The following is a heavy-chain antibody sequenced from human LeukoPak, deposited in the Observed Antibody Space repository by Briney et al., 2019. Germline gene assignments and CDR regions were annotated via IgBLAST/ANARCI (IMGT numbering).Heavy chain of an antibody. CDR2: IKDGGTST. CDR3: TTLRPGY. J-gene: IGHJ4*02. D-gene: IGHD1-1*01. Sequence: GESLTPSSLPPGPTSSTPWIHWARPLPGKGLVWVSRIKDGGTSTDYADSVKGRFPISRDDAKNTLYIQMNSLRAEDTAVYYCTTLRPGYWGQGTLVPVSP. V-gene: IGHV3-74*01. CDR1: GPTSSTPW.